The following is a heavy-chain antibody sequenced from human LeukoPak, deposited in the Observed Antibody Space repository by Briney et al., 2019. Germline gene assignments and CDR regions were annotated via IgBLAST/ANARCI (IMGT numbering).Heavy chain of an antibody. CDR3: ARDRDCTNGVCYGDYYYMDV. D-gene: IGHD2-8*01. V-gene: IGHV4-59*01. J-gene: IGHJ6*03. CDR2: IYYGGST. CDR1: GGSISSYY. Sequence: PSETLSLTCTVSGGSISSYYWSWIRQPPGKGLEWIGYIYYGGSTNYNPSLKSRVTISVDTSKNQFSLKLSSVTAADTAVYYCARDRDCTNGVCYGDYYYMDVWGKGTTVTVSS.